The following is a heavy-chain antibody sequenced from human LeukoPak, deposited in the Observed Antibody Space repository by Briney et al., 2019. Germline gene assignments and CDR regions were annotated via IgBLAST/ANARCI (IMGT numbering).Heavy chain of an antibody. D-gene: IGHD5-18*01. CDR1: GFTFSSYA. J-gene: IGHJ3*01. V-gene: IGHV3-23*01. CDR2: ISGSGGST. Sequence: GGSLRLSCAASGFTFSSYAMSWVRQAPGKGLEWVSAISGSGGSTYYADSVKGRFTISRDNSKNTLYLQMNSLRAEDTAVYYCAKASNGYSYGSDAFDVWGQGTMVTVSS. CDR3: AKASNGYSYGSDAFDV.